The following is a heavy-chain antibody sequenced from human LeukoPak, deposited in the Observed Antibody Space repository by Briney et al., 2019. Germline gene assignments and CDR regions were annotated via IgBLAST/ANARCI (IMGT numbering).Heavy chain of an antibody. CDR2: ISWNSGST. CDR3: ARDLGIGGSHDGFDL. Sequence: PGGSLRLSCEASGFVFDQHGMSWVRQGPGKGLEWVSSISWNSGSTTYADSVKGRFTISRDSALYLQMDTLRAEDTALYYCARDLGIGGSHDGFDLWGQGTMVTVSS. V-gene: IGHV3-20*04. CDR1: GFVFDQHG. D-gene: IGHD1-26*01. J-gene: IGHJ3*01.